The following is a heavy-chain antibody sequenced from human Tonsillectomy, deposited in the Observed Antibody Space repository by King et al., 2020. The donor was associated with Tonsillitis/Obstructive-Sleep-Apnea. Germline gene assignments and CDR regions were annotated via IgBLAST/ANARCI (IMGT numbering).Heavy chain of an antibody. D-gene: IGHD5-18*01. Sequence: QLVQSGAEVKKPGASVKVSCKASGYTFTDYYMHWVRQAPGQGLEWMGWINPNSGGTDSAQKFRGRVTMTRDTSISTAYMELSSLTSDDAAVYYFARGARGYSYGSVDFGGQGTLVTVST. CDR2: INPNSGGT. V-gene: IGHV1-2*02. CDR1: GYTFTDYY. CDR3: ARGARGYSYGSVDF. J-gene: IGHJ4*02.